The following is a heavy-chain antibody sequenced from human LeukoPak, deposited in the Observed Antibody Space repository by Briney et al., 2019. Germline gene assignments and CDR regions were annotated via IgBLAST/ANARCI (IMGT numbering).Heavy chain of an antibody. V-gene: IGHV5-51*01. CDR1: GYSFTSYW. D-gene: IGHD2-21*02. Sequence: GESLKISCKGSGYSFTSYWIGWVRQMPGKGLEWMGIIYPGDSDTRYSPSFQGQVTISADKSISTAYLQWSSLKASDTAMYYCARHIVVVTAINYCYYMDVWGKGTTVTVSS. J-gene: IGHJ6*03. CDR2: IYPGDSDT. CDR3: ARHIVVVTAINYCYYMDV.